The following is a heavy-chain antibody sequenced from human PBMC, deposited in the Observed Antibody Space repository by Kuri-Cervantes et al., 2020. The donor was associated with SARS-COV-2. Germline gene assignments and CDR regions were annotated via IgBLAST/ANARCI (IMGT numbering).Heavy chain of an antibody. J-gene: IGHJ6*03. CDR1: GYSISSGYY. Sequence: GSLRLSCAVSGYSISSGYYWTWVRQPPGKGLEWIGNIYYSGSAFYNPSLKSRVTMSLDMSKSQFSLKLTSVTAADTAVYYCARDSRSSYQVLLDHYFYSYMDVWDKGTTVTVSS. CDR2: IYYSGSA. V-gene: IGHV4-38-2*02. CDR3: ARDSRSSYQVLLDHYFYSYMDV. D-gene: IGHD1-1*01.